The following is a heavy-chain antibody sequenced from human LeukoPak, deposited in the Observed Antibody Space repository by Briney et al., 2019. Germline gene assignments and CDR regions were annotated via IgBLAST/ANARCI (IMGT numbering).Heavy chain of an antibody. J-gene: IGHJ4*02. Sequence: GASVKVSCKASGYTFTSYYMHWVRQAPGQGLEWLGIINPSDGSTSYAQKFQGRVTMTRDTSTSTVYMELSRLRSDDTAVYYCASKYSSSWYHKFDYWGQGTLVTVSS. CDR1: GYTFTSYY. CDR3: ASKYSSSWYHKFDY. D-gene: IGHD6-13*01. CDR2: INPSDGST. V-gene: IGHV1-46*01.